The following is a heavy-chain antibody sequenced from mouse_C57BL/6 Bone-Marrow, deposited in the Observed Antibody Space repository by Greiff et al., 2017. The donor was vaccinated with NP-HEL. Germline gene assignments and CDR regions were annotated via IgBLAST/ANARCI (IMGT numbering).Heavy chain of an antibody. J-gene: IGHJ3*01. V-gene: IGHV1-18*01. CDR1: GYTFTDYN. Sequence: EVKLQESGPELVKPGASVKIPCKASGYTFTDYNMDWVKQSHGKSLEWIGDINPNNGGTIYNQKFKGKATLTVDKSSSTAYMELRSLTSEDTAVYYCARWAYGGAYWGQGTLVTVSA. D-gene: IGHD1-1*01. CDR3: ARWAYGGAY. CDR2: INPNNGGT.